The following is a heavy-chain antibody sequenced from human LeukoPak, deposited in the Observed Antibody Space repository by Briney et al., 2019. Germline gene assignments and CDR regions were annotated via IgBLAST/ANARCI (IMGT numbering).Heavy chain of an antibody. D-gene: IGHD6-25*01. CDR1: GFTFSAHH. Sequence: GGSLRLSCATSGFTFSAHHMNWVRQAQGKGRKWVSGITASGATTYYADSVKGRFTIPRDSSQRTLYLQMNSLRAEDTAVYYCARAEAAGDNRGGYYYFYMDVWGKGTTVTVSS. V-gene: IGHV3-23*01. CDR3: ARAEAAGDNRGGYYYFYMDV. CDR2: ITASGATT. J-gene: IGHJ6*03.